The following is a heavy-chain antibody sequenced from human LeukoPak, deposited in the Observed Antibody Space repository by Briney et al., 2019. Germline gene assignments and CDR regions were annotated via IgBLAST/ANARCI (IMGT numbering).Heavy chain of an antibody. D-gene: IGHD2-2*01. J-gene: IGHJ6*02. CDR2: IYYSGST. V-gene: IGHV4-39*07. CDR3: ARDVCSSTSCHETTLQFDYGMDV. Sequence: SETLSLTCTVSGGSISSSSYYWGWIRQPPGKGLEWIGSIYYSGSTYYNPSLKSRVTISVDTSKNQFSLKLSSVTAADTAVYYCARDVCSSTSCHETTLQFDYGMDVWGQGTTVTVSS. CDR1: GGSISSSSYY.